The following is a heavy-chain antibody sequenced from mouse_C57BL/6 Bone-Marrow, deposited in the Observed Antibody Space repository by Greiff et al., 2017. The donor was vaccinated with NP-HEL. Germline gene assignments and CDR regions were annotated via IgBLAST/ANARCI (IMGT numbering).Heavy chain of an antibody. V-gene: IGHV1-54*01. J-gene: IGHJ1*03. CDR2: INPGSGGT. D-gene: IGHD3-2*02. CDR3: ASPSRLRGWYFDV. Sequence: QVQLQQSGAELVRPGTSVKVSCKASGYAFTNYLIEWVKQRPGQGLEWIGVINPGSGGTTYNEKFKGKATLTADKSSSTAYMQLSSLTSEDSAVYFCASPSRLRGWYFDVWGTGTTVTVSS. CDR1: GYAFTNYL.